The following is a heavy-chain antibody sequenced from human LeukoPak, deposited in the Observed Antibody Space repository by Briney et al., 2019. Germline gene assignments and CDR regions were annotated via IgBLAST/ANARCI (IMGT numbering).Heavy chain of an antibody. CDR3: ARDGYYYDSSGYYPFDY. Sequence: GGSLRLSCVVSGFNSEDHAMHWVRQAPGKGLEWVSGIYWSSSGTGYADSVKGRFTVSRDSAKNFLYLQMNSLRAEDTAVYYCARDGYYYDSSGYYPFDYWGQGTLVTVSS. CDR2: IYWSSSGT. CDR1: GFNSEDHA. D-gene: IGHD3-22*01. V-gene: IGHV3-9*02. J-gene: IGHJ4*02.